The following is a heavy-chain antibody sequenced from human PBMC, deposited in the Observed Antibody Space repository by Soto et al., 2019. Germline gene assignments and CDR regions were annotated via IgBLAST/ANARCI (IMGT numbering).Heavy chain of an antibody. CDR3: ARDKDLPPTAWGF. D-gene: IGHD2-15*01. CDR1: GDSMATGGHY. J-gene: IGHJ4*02. V-gene: IGHV4-31*03. CDR2: VYYSGAT. Sequence: KSSETLSLTCTVSGDSMATGGHYYNWIRQVPGKGLEWIGYVYYSGATHYTPSLRARATISRDTSKNQFSLRLISVTAADTALYYFARDKDLPPTAWGFWGQGIQLTVSS.